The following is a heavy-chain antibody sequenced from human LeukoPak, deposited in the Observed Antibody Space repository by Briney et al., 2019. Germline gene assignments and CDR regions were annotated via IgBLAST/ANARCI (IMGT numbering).Heavy chain of an antibody. V-gene: IGHV3-30*04. J-gene: IGHJ4*02. D-gene: IGHD3-3*01. CDR1: GFTFSSYA. Sequence: GRSLRLSCAASGFTFSSYAMHWVRQAPGKGLEWVALVPYGETNNYYADSVKGRFTISRDNSKNTLYLQMDSLRPEDTAVYYCVRGGKESFDFWSGAYWGQGTLVAVTS. CDR2: VPYGETNN. CDR3: VRGGKESFDFWSGAY.